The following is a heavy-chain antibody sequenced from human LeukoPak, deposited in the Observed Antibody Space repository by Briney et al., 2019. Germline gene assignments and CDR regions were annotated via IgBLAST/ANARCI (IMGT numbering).Heavy chain of an antibody. V-gene: IGHV3-30*04. Sequence: GGSLRLSCTPSGFAFSNYAMHWVRQAPGKGLEWVAVISYDGSNQYYAASVKGRFTISRDNSKNTLYLQMNSLGAEDTAMYYYARGGIMITFGGVTVPWGQGALVTVSS. D-gene: IGHD3-16*02. CDR3: ARGGIMITFGGVTVP. CDR1: GFAFSNYA. J-gene: IGHJ5*02. CDR2: ISYDGSNQ.